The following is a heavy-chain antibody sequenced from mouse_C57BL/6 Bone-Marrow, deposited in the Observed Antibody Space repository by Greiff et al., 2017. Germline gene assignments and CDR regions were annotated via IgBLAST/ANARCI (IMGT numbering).Heavy chain of an antibody. CDR1: GYAFSSYW. D-gene: IGHD2-3*01. CDR3: ARREDGPFNY. Sequence: QVQLKESGAELVKPGASVKISCKASGYAFSSYWMNWVKQRPGKGLDWIGQIYPGDGDTNYNGKFKGKATLTADKSSSTAYMQLSSLTSEDSAVYVCARREDGPFNYWGQGTTLTVSS. J-gene: IGHJ2*01. V-gene: IGHV1-80*01. CDR2: IYPGDGDT.